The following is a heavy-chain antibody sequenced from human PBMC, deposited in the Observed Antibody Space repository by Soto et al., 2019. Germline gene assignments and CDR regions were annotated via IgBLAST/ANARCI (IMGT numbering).Heavy chain of an antibody. CDR2: INHSGST. D-gene: IGHD3-3*01. CDR1: GGSFSGYY. V-gene: IGHV4-34*01. J-gene: IGHJ4*02. Sequence: SETLSLTCAVYGGSFSGYYWSWIRQPPGKGLEWIGEINHSGSTNYNPSLKSRVTISVDTSKNQFSLKLSSVTAADTAVYYCARGPDDFWSGQLLTWSYYFAYWGQGTLVTVSS. CDR3: ARGPDDFWSGQLLTWSYYFAY.